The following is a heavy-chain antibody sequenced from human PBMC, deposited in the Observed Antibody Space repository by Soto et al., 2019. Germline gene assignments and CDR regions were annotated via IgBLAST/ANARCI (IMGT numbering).Heavy chain of an antibody. D-gene: IGHD4-4*01. Sequence: QMQLQQWGAGLLKPSETLSLTCGVYGGSLSGYYWTWIRQPPGKGLEWIGEINPSGGTKYNPSLKSRVSISVDTSKIHFSLQLSSVTAADTAVYYCASGEAYSNYPARWGQGTLVTVSS. V-gene: IGHV4-34*01. CDR1: GGSLSGYY. CDR2: INPSGGT. CDR3: ASGEAYSNYPAR. J-gene: IGHJ1*01.